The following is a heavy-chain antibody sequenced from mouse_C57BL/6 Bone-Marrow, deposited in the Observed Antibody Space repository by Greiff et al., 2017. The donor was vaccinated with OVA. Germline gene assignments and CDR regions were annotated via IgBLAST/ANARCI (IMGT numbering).Heavy chain of an antibody. J-gene: IGHJ2*01. CDR1: GYTFTDYY. D-gene: IGHD1-1*01. V-gene: IGHV1-26*01. CDR3: ARTYGSFDY. Sequence: EVKLQQSGPELVKPGASVKISCKASGYTFTDYYMNWVKQSHGKSLEWIGDINPNNGGTSYNQKFKGKATLTVDKSSSTAYMELRSLTSEDSAVYYCARTYGSFDYWGQGTTLTVSS. CDR2: INPNNGGT.